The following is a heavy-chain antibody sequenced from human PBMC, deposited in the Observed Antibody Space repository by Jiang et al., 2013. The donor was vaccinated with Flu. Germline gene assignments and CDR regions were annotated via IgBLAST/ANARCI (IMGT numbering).Heavy chain of an antibody. CDR1: GGSISSHY. CDR3: ATQAGGTSYGSLDF. Sequence: LLKPSETLSLTCTVSGGSISSHYWSWIRQSPGKALEWIGYIYYTGSSNYNPSLNSRVTMSVDTSKNQVSLRLTSVTVADTAMYYCATQAGGTSYGSLDFWGQGALVTVSS. CDR2: IYYTGSS. J-gene: IGHJ4*02. D-gene: IGHD3-16*02. V-gene: IGHV4-59*11.